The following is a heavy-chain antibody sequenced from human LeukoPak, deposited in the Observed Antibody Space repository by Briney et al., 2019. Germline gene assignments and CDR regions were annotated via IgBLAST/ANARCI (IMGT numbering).Heavy chain of an antibody. CDR1: GYTFTRYY. V-gene: IGHV1-46*01. CDR3: ARGVGATTFDY. J-gene: IGHJ4*02. D-gene: IGHD1-26*01. Sequence: ASVNVSCKPSGYTFTRYYIHWVRQAPGPERECMGIINPSGGSTSYEQKFQGRVTMTRDTSTSTVYMELSSVRSENTAVYYGARGVGATTFDYWGQGTLLAVSS. CDR2: INPSGGST.